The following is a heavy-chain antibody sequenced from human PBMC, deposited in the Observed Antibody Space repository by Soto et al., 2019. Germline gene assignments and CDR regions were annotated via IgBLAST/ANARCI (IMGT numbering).Heavy chain of an antibody. CDR3: ARNLGAAIETYNWFDP. Sequence: GASVKVSCKASGYTFTSYYMHWVRQAPGQGLERMGIINPSGGSTSYAQKFQGRVTMTRDTSTSTVYMELSSLRSEDTAVYYCARNLGAAIETYNWFDPWGQGTLVTVSS. CDR2: INPSGGST. CDR1: GYTFTSYY. J-gene: IGHJ5*02. V-gene: IGHV1-46*03. D-gene: IGHD2-2*02.